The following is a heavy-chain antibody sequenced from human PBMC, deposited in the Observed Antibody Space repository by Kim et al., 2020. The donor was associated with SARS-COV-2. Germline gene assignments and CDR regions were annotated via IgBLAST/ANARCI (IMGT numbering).Heavy chain of an antibody. CDR3: AKDQDSIQGYYFDY. CDR2: ISGSGRST. J-gene: IGHJ4*02. Sequence: GGSLRLSCAASGFTFNFYAMNWVRQAPGRGLEWVSTISGSGRSTYYADSVKGRFTISRDNSKNTLYLQMNSLRAEDTAVYYCAKDQDSIQGYYFDYWGQGTLITVSS. V-gene: IGHV3-23*01. CDR1: GFTFNFYA.